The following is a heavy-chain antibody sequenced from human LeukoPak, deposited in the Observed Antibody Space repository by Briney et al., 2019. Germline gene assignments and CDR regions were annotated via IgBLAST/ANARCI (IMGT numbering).Heavy chain of an antibody. J-gene: IGHJ3*02. D-gene: IGHD3-10*01. CDR1: GGSSSSYY. Sequence: SETLSLTCTVSGGSSSSYYWSWIRQPPGKGLEWIGYIYYSGSTNYNPSLKSRVTISVETSKNQFSLTLSSVTAADTAVYYCARVGGSGSHYEYDAFDIWGQGTMVTVSS. CDR3: ARVGGSGSHYEYDAFDI. V-gene: IGHV4-59*12. CDR2: IYYSGST.